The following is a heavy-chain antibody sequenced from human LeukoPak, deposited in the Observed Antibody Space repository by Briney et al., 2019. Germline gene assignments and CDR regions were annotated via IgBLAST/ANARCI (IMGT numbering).Heavy chain of an antibody. J-gene: IGHJ4*02. CDR2: INQDGSET. V-gene: IGHV3-7*04. CDR1: GFTFTNYW. D-gene: IGHD3-10*01. CDR3: ARAYYYDSKNYYNPTSSFDY. Sequence: PGGSLRLSCEASGFTFTNYWMGWVRQAPGKGLEWVANINQDGSETYSVDSVKGRFTISRDNAKNSLNLQMSSLRAEDTAVYYCARAYYYDSKNYYNPTSSFDYWGQGTLVTVAS.